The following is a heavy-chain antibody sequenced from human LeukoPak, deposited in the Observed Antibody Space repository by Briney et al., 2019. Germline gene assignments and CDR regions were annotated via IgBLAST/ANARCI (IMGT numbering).Heavy chain of an antibody. D-gene: IGHD5-18*01. J-gene: IGHJ6*03. V-gene: IGHV3-9*03. Sequence: GRSLRLSCAASGFTFDDYAMHWVRQAPGKGLEWVSGISWNSGSIGYADYVKGRFTISRDNDKKSLYLQMNSLRPEDMALYYCAKGAWIELYYYMDVWGKGTTVTVSS. CDR2: ISWNSGSI. CDR1: GFTFDDYA. CDR3: AKGAWIELYYYMDV.